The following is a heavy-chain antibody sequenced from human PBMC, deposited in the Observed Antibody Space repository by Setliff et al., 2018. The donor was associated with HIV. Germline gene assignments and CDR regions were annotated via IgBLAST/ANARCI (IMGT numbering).Heavy chain of an antibody. CDR1: GGSLSSSNYY. V-gene: IGHV4-39*01. CDR2: IYYSGNT. CDR3: ARQGRPGDFDS. J-gene: IGHJ4*02. D-gene: IGHD7-27*01. Sequence: PSETLSLTCTVSGGSLSSSNYYCGWIRQPPGKGLKWIGSIYYSGNTYYNPSLKSRVTISGDTSKKQFSLKLRAVTAADSAVYYCARQGRPGDFDSWGQGTLVTVSS.